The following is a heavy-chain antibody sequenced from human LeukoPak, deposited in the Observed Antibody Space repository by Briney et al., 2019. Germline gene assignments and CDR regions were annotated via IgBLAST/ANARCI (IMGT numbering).Heavy chain of an antibody. CDR3: ARDNRAVDFWSGYFRPGYNWFDP. CDR2: IYYSGST. V-gene: IGHV4-59*01. Sequence: SETLSLTCTVSGGSISSYYWSWIRQPPGKGLEWIGYIYYSGSTNYNPSLKSRVTISVDTSKNQFSLKLSSVTAADTAVYYCARDNRAVDFWSGYFRPGYNWFDPWGQGTLVTVSS. D-gene: IGHD3-3*01. CDR1: GGSISSYY. J-gene: IGHJ5*02.